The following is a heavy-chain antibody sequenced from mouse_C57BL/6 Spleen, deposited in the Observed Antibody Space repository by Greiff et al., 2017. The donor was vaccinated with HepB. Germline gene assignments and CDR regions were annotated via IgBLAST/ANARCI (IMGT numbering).Heavy chain of an antibody. CDR3: ARGATMITRYFDY. V-gene: IGHV1-69*01. CDR1: GYTFTSYW. D-gene: IGHD2-4*01. CDR2: IDPSDSYT. J-gene: IGHJ2*01. Sequence: VQLQQPGAELVMPGASVKLSCKASGYTFTSYWMHWVKQRPGQGLEWIGEIDPSDSYTNYNQKFKGKSTLTVDKSSSTAYMQLSSLTSEDSAVYYCARGATMITRYFDYWGQGTTLTVSS.